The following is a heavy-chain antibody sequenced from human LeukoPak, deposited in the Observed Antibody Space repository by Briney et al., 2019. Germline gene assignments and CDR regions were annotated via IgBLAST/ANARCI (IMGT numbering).Heavy chain of an antibody. CDR3: ASDSPYYGMDV. CDR2: IDSDGSAT. J-gene: IGHJ6*02. CDR1: GFPFSSYW. V-gene: IGHV3-74*01. Sequence: GGSLRLSCAASGFPFSSYWMHWVRQVPGKGLLWVSRIDSDGSATIYADSVRGRFTISRDNAKNTLYLQMSGLRVEDTAVYHCASDSPYYGMDVWGQGATVTVSS.